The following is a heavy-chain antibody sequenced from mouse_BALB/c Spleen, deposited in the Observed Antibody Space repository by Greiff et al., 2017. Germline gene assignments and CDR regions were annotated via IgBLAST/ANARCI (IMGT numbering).Heavy chain of an antibody. J-gene: IGHJ3*01. CDR1: GYSITRDYA. CDR2: ISYSGST. D-gene: IGHD2-1*01. Sequence: EVQGVESGPGLVKPSQSLSLTCTVTGYSITRDYAWNWIRQFPGNKLEWMGYISYSGSTSYNPSLKSRISITRDTSKNQFFLQLNSVTTEDTATYYCASMDGNYDWFAYWGQGTLVTVSA. V-gene: IGHV3-2*02. CDR3: ASMDGNYDWFAY.